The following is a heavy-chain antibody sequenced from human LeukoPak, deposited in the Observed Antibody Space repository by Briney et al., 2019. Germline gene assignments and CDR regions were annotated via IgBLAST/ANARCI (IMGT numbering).Heavy chain of an antibody. J-gene: IGHJ3*02. CDR2: ISAYNGNT. V-gene: IGHV1-18*01. D-gene: IGHD3-16*02. CDR1: GYTFTSYG. CDR3: ARDSGYDYVWGSYRPAAFGI. Sequence: ASVKVSCKASGYTFTSYGISWVRQAPGQGLEWMGWISAYNGNTNYAQKLQGRVTMTTDTSTSTAYMELRSLRSDDTAVYYCARDSGYDYVWGSYRPAAFGIWGQGTMVTVSS.